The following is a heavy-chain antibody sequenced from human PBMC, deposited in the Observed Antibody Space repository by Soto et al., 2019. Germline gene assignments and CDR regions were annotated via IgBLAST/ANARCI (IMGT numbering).Heavy chain of an antibody. CDR3: ASAAVTGTAGLDF. CDR1: GGTFSSSG. Sequence: GASVKVSCKASGGTFSSSGFSWVRQAPGQGLEWMGWINPNSGGTKSAEKFQGRVTMTRDTSISTAYMELSRLTSDDTAVYYCASAAVTGTAGLDFWGQGTQVTVSS. CDR2: INPNSGGT. J-gene: IGHJ4*02. V-gene: IGHV1-2*02. D-gene: IGHD6-19*01.